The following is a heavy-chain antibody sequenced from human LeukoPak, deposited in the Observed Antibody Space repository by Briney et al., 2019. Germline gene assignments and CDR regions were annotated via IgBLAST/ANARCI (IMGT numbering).Heavy chain of an antibody. CDR1: GYTFTSYY. V-gene: IGHV1-46*01. Sequence: ASVKVSCKASGYTFTSYYMHWVRQAPGQGLEWMGIINPSGGSTSYAQKFQGRVTMTRDTSTSTVYMELSSLRSEDTAVYYCARDGGGYYTSYYMDVWGKGTTVTVSS. CDR3: ARDGGGYYTSYYMDV. J-gene: IGHJ6*03. CDR2: INPSGGST. D-gene: IGHD3-22*01.